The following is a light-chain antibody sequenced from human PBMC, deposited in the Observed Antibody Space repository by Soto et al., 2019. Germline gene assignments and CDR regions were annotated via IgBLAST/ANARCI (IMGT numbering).Light chain of an antibody. J-gene: IGKJ1*01. Sequence: EIVMTHSPATLSVSPCERATLSCRASQSVSSNLAWYQQKPGQAPRLLIYGASTRATGIPDRFSGSGSGTDFTLTISRLEPEDFAVYYCQQYGSSGTFGQGTKVDIK. CDR1: QSVSSN. CDR3: QQYGSSGT. CDR2: GAS. V-gene: IGKV3-20*01.